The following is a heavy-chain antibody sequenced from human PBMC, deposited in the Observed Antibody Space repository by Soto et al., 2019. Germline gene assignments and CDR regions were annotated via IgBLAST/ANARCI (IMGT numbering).Heavy chain of an antibody. J-gene: IGHJ5*02. CDR3: ARDVYYDFWSGYDLNWFDP. V-gene: IGHV3-48*01. D-gene: IGHD3-3*01. CDR2: ISSSSSTI. CDR1: GFTFSSYA. Sequence: GGSLRLSCAAPGFTFSSYAMSWVRQAPGKGLEWVSYISSSSSTIYYADSVKGRFTISRDNAKNSLYLQMNSLRAEDTAVYYCARDVYYDFWSGYDLNWFDPWGQGTLVTVSS.